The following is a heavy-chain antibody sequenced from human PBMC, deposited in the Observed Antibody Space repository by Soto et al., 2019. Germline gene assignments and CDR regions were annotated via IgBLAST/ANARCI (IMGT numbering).Heavy chain of an antibody. V-gene: IGHV4-31*03. Sequence: QVQVQESGPGLVKPSQTLSLTCNVSGDSVSSGGYYWSWIRQHPGKGLEWIGYIYYRGNTYYNPSRKRRVPISLDTSKNQVSLKMKSVTAADTAVYYCAREREILGSGMDVWGQGTTVTVSS. CDR1: GDSVSSGGYY. CDR2: IYYRGNT. J-gene: IGHJ6*02. D-gene: IGHD1-26*01. CDR3: AREREILGSGMDV.